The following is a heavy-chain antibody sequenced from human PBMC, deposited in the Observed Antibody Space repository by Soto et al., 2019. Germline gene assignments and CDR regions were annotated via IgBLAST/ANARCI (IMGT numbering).Heavy chain of an antibody. D-gene: IGHD4-17*01. CDR2: IYYSGST. CDR1: GFSISSYY. Sequence: SETLSHTCTVSGFSISSYYWSWIRQPPGKGLEWIGYIYYSGSTNYNPSLKSRVTISVDTSKNQFSLKLSSVTAADTAVYYCARDGDYVFDYWGQGTLVTVSS. J-gene: IGHJ4*02. CDR3: ARDGDYVFDY. V-gene: IGHV4-59*01.